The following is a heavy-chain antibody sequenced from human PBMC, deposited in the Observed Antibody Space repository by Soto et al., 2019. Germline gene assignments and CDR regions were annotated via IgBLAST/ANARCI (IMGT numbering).Heavy chain of an antibody. CDR1: GFSFNMYW. V-gene: IGHV3-7*01. Sequence: EVQLVESGGGSVQPGESLRLSCVASGFSFNMYWMSWIRQAPGKGLEWVARIKQDGGEKYYVDSVKGRFTVSRDNAKNSLHLQFHSVSADDAGIYYCVRDQLILPADDFYYGVDVWGQGTTVTVSS. CDR3: VRDQLILPADDFYYGVDV. CDR2: IKQDGGEK. J-gene: IGHJ6*02.